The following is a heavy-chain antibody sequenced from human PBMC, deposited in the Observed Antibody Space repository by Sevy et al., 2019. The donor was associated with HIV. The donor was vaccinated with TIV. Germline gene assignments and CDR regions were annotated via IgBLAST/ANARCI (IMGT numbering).Heavy chain of an antibody. D-gene: IGHD6-19*01. V-gene: IGHV3-21*01. CDR2: ISSSSSYI. J-gene: IGHJ4*02. Sequence: GGSLRLSCAASGFTFSSYSMNWVRQAPGKGLEWVSSISSSSSYIYYADSVKGRFTISRHNVKNSLYLQMNSLRAEDTAVYYCARERRAVAATGYFDYWGQGTLVTVSS. CDR1: GFTFSSYS. CDR3: ARERRAVAATGYFDY.